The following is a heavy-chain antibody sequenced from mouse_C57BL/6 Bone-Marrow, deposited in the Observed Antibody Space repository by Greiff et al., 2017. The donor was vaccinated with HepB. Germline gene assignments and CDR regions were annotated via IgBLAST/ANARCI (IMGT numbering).Heavy chain of an antibody. CDR2: IDPENGDT. V-gene: IGHV14-4*01. Sequence: VQLQQSGAELVRPGASVKLSCTASGFNIKDDYMHWVKQRPEQGLEWIGWIDPENGDTEYASKFQGKATRTADTSSNTAYLQLSSLTSEDTAVYYCTTEEGWLRRYWGQGTTLTVSS. J-gene: IGHJ2*01. CDR1: GFNIKDDY. CDR3: TTEEGWLRRY. D-gene: IGHD2-2*01.